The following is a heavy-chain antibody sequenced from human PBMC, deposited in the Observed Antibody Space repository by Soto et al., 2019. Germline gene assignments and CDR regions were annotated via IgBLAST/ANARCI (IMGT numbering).Heavy chain of an antibody. CDR3: AREPSYYDSSGSPPPHFDY. CDR2: INPNSGGT. J-gene: IGHJ4*02. V-gene: IGHV1-2*02. D-gene: IGHD3-22*01. CDR1: GYTFTGYY. Sequence: ASVKVSCKASGYTFTGYYMRWVRQAPGQGLEWMGWINPNSGGTNYAQKFQGRVTMTRDTSISTAYMELSRLRSDDTAVYYCAREPSYYDSSGSPPPHFDYWGQGTLVTVSS.